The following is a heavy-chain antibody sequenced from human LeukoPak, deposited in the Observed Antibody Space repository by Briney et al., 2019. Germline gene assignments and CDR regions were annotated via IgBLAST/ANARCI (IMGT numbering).Heavy chain of an antibody. CDR3: ARGDYGSGSYLNWFDP. Sequence: GESLKISCKGSGYSFTNYWIGWVRQMPGKGLEWMGIIYPGDADTRYSPSFQGQVTISADKSISTAYLQWSSLKASDTAMYYCARGDYGSGSYLNWFDPWGQGTQVTVSS. D-gene: IGHD3-10*01. CDR1: GYSFTNYW. J-gene: IGHJ5*02. CDR2: IYPGDADT. V-gene: IGHV5-51*01.